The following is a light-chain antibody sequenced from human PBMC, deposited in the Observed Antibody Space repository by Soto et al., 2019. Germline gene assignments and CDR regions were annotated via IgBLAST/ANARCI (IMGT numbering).Light chain of an antibody. CDR3: QQYGDWPLT. J-gene: IGKJ4*01. V-gene: IGKV3-15*01. Sequence: EIVLTQSPATLSVSPGERATLSCRASQSVGNNFAWYQQKPGQAPRLLIFATSIRATGVPARFSGSGSGTEFTLPISSLLSEDVAVYYCQQYGDWPLTFGGGAKVEVE. CDR1: QSVGNN. CDR2: ATS.